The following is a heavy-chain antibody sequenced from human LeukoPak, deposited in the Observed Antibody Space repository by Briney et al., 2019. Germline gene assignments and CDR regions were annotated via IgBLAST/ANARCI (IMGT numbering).Heavy chain of an antibody. V-gene: IGHV3-21*01. J-gene: IGHJ4*02. D-gene: IGHD6-6*01. CDR1: GFTFSSYS. Sequence: PGGSLRLSCAASGFTFSSYSMNWVRQAPGKGLEWVSSISSSSSYIYYADSVKGRFTISRDNAKNSLYLQMNSLRAEDTAVYYCARGPPRPYYFDYWGQGTLGTVSS. CDR3: ARGPPRPYYFDY. CDR2: ISSSSSYI.